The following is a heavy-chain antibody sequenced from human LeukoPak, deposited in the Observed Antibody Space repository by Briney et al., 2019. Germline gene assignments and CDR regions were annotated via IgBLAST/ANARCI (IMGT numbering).Heavy chain of an antibody. CDR1: GGSISTYY. CDR3: ARPGGGSYGRRGHYYMDV. CDR2: VYYTGST. D-gene: IGHD1-26*01. Sequence: PSETLSLTCTVSGGSISTYYWSWIRQPPGKGLEWIGYVYYTGSTSYNPSLKSRVTMSLDASKNQFSLKLSSVTAADTAVYYCARPGGGSYGRRGHYYMDVWGKGTTVTVSS. V-gene: IGHV4-59*12. J-gene: IGHJ6*03.